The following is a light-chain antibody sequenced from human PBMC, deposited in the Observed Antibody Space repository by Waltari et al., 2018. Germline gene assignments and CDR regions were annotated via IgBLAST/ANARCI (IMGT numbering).Light chain of an antibody. Sequence: DIVLTQSLDSLAVSLGERATINCKSSQSVVFSSNNKNYLAWYQQKPGQPPKLLITWASTRESGVADRFSGSGSGTDFTLTISSLQAEDVAVYYCQQCYTFPYTFGQGTKLEIK. CDR1: QSVVFSSNNKNY. CDR3: QQCYTFPYT. V-gene: IGKV4-1*01. CDR2: WAS. J-gene: IGKJ2*01.